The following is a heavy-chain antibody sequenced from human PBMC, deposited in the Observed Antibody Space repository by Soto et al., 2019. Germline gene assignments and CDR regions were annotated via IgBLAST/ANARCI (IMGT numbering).Heavy chain of an antibody. CDR1: GGSISSGDYY. V-gene: IGHV4-30-4*01. J-gene: IGHJ6*02. CDR2: IYYSGST. CDR3: ARHSVDPDYYYYGMDV. D-gene: IGHD3-10*01. Sequence: SETLSLTCTVSGGSISSGDYYWSWIRQPPGKGLEWIGYIYYSGSTYYNPSLKSRVTISVDTSKNQFSLKLSSVTAADTAVYYCARHSVDPDYYYYGMDVWGQGTTVTVSS.